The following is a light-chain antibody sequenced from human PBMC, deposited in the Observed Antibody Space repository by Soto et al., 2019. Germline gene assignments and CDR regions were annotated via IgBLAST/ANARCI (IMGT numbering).Light chain of an antibody. CDR2: DAS. CDR3: QQYETFSGT. V-gene: IGKV1-9*01. CDR1: QSISTY. Sequence: DIQVTQSPSFLSASVGDRVTMTCRASQSISTYLACYQQKPGEAPQLLIYDASALPRGVPPRFSGSGSGTKFTPTIASLQPDDFATYYCQQYETFSGTFGPGTKVDIK. J-gene: IGKJ1*01.